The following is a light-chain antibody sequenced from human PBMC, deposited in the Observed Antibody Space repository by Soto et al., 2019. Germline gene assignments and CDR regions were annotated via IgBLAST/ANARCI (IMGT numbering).Light chain of an antibody. J-gene: IGLJ1*01. CDR2: DNN. V-gene: IGLV1-40*01. CDR1: SSNIGAGYD. CDR3: QSYDTRLSGYV. Sequence: QYVLRQTRAVSWAPGHRVALSCTGSSSNIGAGYDVHWYQQLPGAAPKLLIYDNNNRPSGVPDRFSGSKSGASASLAITGLQAADEADYYCQSYDTRLSGYVFGTGTKVTVL.